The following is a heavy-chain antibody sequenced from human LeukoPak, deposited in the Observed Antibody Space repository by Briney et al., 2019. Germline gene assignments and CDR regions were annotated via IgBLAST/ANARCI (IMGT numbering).Heavy chain of an antibody. CDR1: GYTFTGYY. J-gene: IGHJ6*02. CDR3: ARVAYYYDSAGLYLNYFYGMDV. CDR2: INPNSGGT. V-gene: IGHV1-2*02. Sequence: ASVKVSCKASGYTFTGYYMHWVRQAPGQGLEWMGWINPNSGGTNYAQKFQGRVTMTRDTSISTAYMELSSLRSEDTAVYYCARVAYYYDSAGLYLNYFYGMDVRGQGTTVTVSS. D-gene: IGHD3-22*01.